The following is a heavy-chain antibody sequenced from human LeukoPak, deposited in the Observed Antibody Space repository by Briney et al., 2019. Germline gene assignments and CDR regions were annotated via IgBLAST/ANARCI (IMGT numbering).Heavy chain of an antibody. CDR2: ISSEGKTT. V-gene: IGHV3-64D*06. CDR1: GFNFSPYA. CDR3: VKDRWVDH. D-gene: IGHD6-13*01. Sequence: PGGSLRLSCSASGFNFSPYAMHWVRQAPGKGPEYVSSISSEGKTTYYADSVKGRFTISRDNSKNTLYLQMSSLRPEDTAVYYWVKDRWVDHWGQGTLVTVSS. J-gene: IGHJ4*02.